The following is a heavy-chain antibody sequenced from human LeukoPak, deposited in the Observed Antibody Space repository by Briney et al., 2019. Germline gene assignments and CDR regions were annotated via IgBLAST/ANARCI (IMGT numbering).Heavy chain of an antibody. CDR2: IYAGRNT. J-gene: IGHJ4*02. V-gene: IGHV4-4*07. D-gene: IGHD4-23*01. CDR1: GGSISNYY. CDR3: ARKGTRWDY. Sequence: PSETLSLTCTVSGGSISNYYWSWIRQPAGKGLEWIGRIYAGRNTDHNPSLKSRVTISVDTSKNQFSLKLSSVTAADTAVYYCARKGTRWDYWGQGTLVTVSS.